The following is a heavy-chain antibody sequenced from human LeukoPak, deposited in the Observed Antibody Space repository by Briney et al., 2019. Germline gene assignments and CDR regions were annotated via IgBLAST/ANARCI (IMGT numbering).Heavy chain of an antibody. Sequence: SETLSLTCTVSGGSISGSSYFWGWIRQPPGKGLEWIGSIYYSGSTYYNPSLKSRVTISVDTSKNQFSLKLSSVTAADTAVYYCARLGARQMLEYWGQGTLVTVSS. CDR1: GGSISGSSYF. CDR3: ARLGARQMLEY. V-gene: IGHV4-39*01. CDR2: IYYSGST. J-gene: IGHJ4*02. D-gene: IGHD4-17*01.